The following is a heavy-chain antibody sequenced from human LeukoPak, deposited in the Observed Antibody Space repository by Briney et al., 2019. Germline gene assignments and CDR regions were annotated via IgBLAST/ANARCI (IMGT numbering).Heavy chain of an antibody. Sequence: ASVKVSCKASGGTFSSYAISWVRQAPGQGLEWMGWINPNSGGTNYAQKLQGRVTMTTDTSTSTAYMELRSLRSDDTAVYYCARENYYDSSGYRHDAFDIWGQGTMVTVSS. D-gene: IGHD3-22*01. CDR1: GGTFSSYA. CDR2: INPNSGGT. V-gene: IGHV1-18*01. J-gene: IGHJ3*02. CDR3: ARENYYDSSGYRHDAFDI.